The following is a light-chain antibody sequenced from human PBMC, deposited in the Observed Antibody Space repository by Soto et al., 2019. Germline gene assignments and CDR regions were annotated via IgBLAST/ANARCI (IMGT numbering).Light chain of an antibody. CDR2: DAS. J-gene: IGKJ4*01. CDR3: HQYDDWPPVT. V-gene: IGKV3-15*01. Sequence: EIVLTQSPATLSASPGESTTLSCRASQSVSSNLAWYQQKPGQAPRLLIYDASTRATGIPARFSGFGSGTEFTLTISSLQSEDFAVYYCHQYDDWPPVTFGGGTKVVIK. CDR1: QSVSSN.